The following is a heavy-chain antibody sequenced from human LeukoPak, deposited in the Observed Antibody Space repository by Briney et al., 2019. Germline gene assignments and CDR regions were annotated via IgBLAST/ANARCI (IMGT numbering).Heavy chain of an antibody. Sequence: GGSLRLSCAASGFIVSTNYMSWVRQAPGKGLEWVSVIYSGGSTKYADSVKGRFTISRDNSKNTLYLQMNSLRAEDTAVYYCAREGRNYYDSSGSHFQHWGQGTLVTVSS. CDR1: GFIVSTNY. D-gene: IGHD3-22*01. J-gene: IGHJ1*01. CDR3: AREGRNYYDSSGSHFQH. V-gene: IGHV3-53*01. CDR2: IYSGGST.